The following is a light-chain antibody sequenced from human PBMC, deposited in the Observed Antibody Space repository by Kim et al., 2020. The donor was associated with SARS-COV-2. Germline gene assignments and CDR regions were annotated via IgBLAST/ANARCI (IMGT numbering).Light chain of an antibody. CDR3: QQYNSWPS. CDR2: GTS. V-gene: IGKV3-15*01. Sequence: SVSPGERVTLPCRASQSVSTSLAWYQQKPGQAPRLLIYGTSTRATGIPARFSGSGSGTAFTLTISSLQSEDFAVYYCQQYNSWPSFGQGTKVDIK. J-gene: IGKJ1*01. CDR1: QSVSTS.